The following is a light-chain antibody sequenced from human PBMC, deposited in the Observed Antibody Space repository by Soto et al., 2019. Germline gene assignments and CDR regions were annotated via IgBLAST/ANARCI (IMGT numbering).Light chain of an antibody. Sequence: EIVMTQSPATLSVSPGERATLSCRASQSVMSNLAWYQQKPGQAPRLLIYGASTRATGIPARFSGSGSGTEFTLTISSLQSDHFAGYYCQQYNNWPWTLGQGTKXXI. V-gene: IGKV3-15*01. CDR3: QQYNNWPWT. CDR2: GAS. CDR1: QSVMSN. J-gene: IGKJ1*01.